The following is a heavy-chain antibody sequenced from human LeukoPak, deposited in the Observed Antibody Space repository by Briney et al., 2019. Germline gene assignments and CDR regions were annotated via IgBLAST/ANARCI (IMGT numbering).Heavy chain of an antibody. CDR3: TRRVGANLFDY. V-gene: IGHV3-48*03. Sequence: PGGSLRLSCAASGFTFSSYEMNWVRQAPGKGLEWVSYISSSGSTINYADSVKGRFTISRDNAKNSLYLQMNSLRAEDTAVYYCTRRVGANLFDYWGQGTLVTVSS. CDR1: GFTFSSYE. D-gene: IGHD1-26*01. CDR2: ISSSGSTI. J-gene: IGHJ4*02.